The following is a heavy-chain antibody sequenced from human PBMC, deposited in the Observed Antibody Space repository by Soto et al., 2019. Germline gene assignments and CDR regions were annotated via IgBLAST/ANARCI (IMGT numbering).Heavy chain of an antibody. Sequence: SETLSLTCAVYGGSFTTYSWSLIRQPPGKGLEWIGEINHIGTTNYNPSLKSRVTISLDTSKNQFSLKLNSVTAADSAVFYCARHGYYHDSDGSFDFWGQGTLVT. CDR3: ARHGYYHDSDGSFDF. D-gene: IGHD3-22*01. V-gene: IGHV4-34*01. CDR2: INHIGTT. J-gene: IGHJ4*02. CDR1: GGSFTTYS.